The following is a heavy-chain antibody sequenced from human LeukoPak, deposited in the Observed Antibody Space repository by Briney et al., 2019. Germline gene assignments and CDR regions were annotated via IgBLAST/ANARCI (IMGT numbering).Heavy chain of an antibody. D-gene: IGHD4-17*01. CDR1: GGSISSGCYS. J-gene: IGHJ4*02. Sequence: SETLSLTCAVSGGSISSGCYSWSWIRQPPGKGLEWIGYIYHSGSTYYNPSLKSRVTISVDRSKNQFSLKLSSVTAADTAVYYCASQGFADYGDYVGSFDYWGQGTLVTVSS. CDR3: ASQGFADYGDYVGSFDY. CDR2: IYHSGST. V-gene: IGHV4-30-2*01.